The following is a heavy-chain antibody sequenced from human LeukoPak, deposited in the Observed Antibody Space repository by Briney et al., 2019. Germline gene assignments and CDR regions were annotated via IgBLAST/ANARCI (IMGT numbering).Heavy chain of an antibody. J-gene: IGHJ3*02. Sequence: GGSLRLSCAASGFTFSSYAMSWVRQAPGKGLEWVSAISSSGGSTYYADSVKGRFTISRDNSKNTLYLQMNSLRAEDTAVYYCAKMPNFDWLLDAFGIWGQGTMVTVSS. CDR3: AKMPNFDWLLDAFGI. CDR2: ISSSGGST. CDR1: GFTFSSYA. V-gene: IGHV3-23*01. D-gene: IGHD3-9*01.